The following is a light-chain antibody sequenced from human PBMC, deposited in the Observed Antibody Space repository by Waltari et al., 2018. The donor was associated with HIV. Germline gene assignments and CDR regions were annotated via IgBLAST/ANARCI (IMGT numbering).Light chain of an antibody. CDR2: EVS. Sequence: QSALTQPASVSGSPGQSITISCTGTSSDVGGYNSVSWYQQHPCEAPNLLIYEVSKRPSGVSNRFSGSKSGNTASLTSSGVQAEEEAEYYCSSETSSSTLVFGGGTKLTVL. V-gene: IGLV2-14*01. J-gene: IGLJ3*02. CDR3: SSETSSSTLV. CDR1: SSDVGGYNS.